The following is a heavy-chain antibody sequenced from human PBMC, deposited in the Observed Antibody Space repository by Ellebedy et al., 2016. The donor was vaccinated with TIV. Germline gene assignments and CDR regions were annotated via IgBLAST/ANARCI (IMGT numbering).Heavy chain of an antibody. CDR2: ISSNSYYT. V-gene: IGHV3-11*06. D-gene: IGHD5/OR15-5a*01. J-gene: IGHJ5*02. Sequence: GESLKISCATSGFTFSDYYMSWIRQAPGKGLEWVSYISSNSYYTNYADSVKGRFTISRANAKNSLYLQLNSLRAEDTAVYYCAREPKFRPGSTHFDPWGQGSLVTVSS. CDR1: GFTFSDYY. CDR3: AREPKFRPGSTHFDP.